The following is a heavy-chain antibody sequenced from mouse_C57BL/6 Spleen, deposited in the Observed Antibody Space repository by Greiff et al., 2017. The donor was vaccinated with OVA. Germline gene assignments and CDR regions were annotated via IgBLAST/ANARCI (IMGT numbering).Heavy chain of an antibody. V-gene: IGHV2-5*01. Sequence: QVQLQQSGPGLVQPSQSLSITCTVSGFSFTSYGVHWVRQSPGKGLEWLGVIWRGGSTDYNAAFMSRLSITKDNSKSQVFFKMNSLQADDTAIYYCARSYDYDKNWYFDVWGTGTTVTVSS. D-gene: IGHD2-4*01. CDR3: ARSYDYDKNWYFDV. CDR1: GFSFTSYG. CDR2: IWRGGST. J-gene: IGHJ1*03.